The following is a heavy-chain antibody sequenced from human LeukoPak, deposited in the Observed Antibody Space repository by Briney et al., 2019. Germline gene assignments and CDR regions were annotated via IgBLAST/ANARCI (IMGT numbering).Heavy chain of an antibody. Sequence: GGSLRLSCAASGFTFSSYWMHWVRQAPGKGLVWVSRIDSDGSSTIYADSVKGRFTISRDNAKNTMYLQMDSLTAEDTAVYYCTTKVMRGNLGDDYDDWGQGTLVTVSS. CDR2: IDSDGSST. D-gene: IGHD5-12*01. J-gene: IGHJ4*02. CDR3: TTKVMRGNLGDDYDD. CDR1: GFTFSSYW. V-gene: IGHV3-74*01.